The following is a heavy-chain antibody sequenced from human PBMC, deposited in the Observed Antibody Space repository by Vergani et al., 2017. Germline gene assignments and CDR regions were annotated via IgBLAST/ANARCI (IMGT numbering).Heavy chain of an antibody. D-gene: IGHD3-3*01. Sequence: EVQLLESGGGLVQPGGSLRLSCAASGFTFSSYAMSWVRQAPGKGLEWVSAISGSGGSTYYAASVKGRVTIYRDNSKNTLYLQMNSLRAEDTAVYYCAKGRAYYDFWSGYYYFDYWGQGTLITVSS. CDR2: ISGSGGST. CDR1: GFTFSSYA. CDR3: AKGRAYYDFWSGYYYFDY. J-gene: IGHJ4*02. V-gene: IGHV3-23*01.